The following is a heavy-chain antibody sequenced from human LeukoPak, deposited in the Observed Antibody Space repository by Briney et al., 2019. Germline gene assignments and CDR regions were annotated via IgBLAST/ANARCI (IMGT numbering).Heavy chain of an antibody. D-gene: IGHD1-26*01. J-gene: IGHJ4*02. CDR1: GFTFSSYW. Sequence: GGSLRLSCAASGFTFSSYWMNWVRQAPGKGLVWVSRIASDGSSTTYADSVKGRFSISRDNAKNTLYLQMNSLRVEDTAVYYCAREGSGSSFDYWGQGTLVTVSS. CDR2: IASDGSST. V-gene: IGHV3-74*01. CDR3: AREGSGSSFDY.